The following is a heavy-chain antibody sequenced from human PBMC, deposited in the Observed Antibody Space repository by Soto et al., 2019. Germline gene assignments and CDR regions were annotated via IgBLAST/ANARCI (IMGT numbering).Heavy chain of an antibody. Sequence: ASVKVSCKASGYTFTSYGISWVRQAPGQGLEWMGWISAYNGNTNYAQKLQGRVTMTTDTSTSTAYMELRSLRSDDTAVYYCARTATIFGVVISRGGMDVWGQGTTVTVYS. CDR1: GYTFTSYG. J-gene: IGHJ6*02. V-gene: IGHV1-18*04. CDR2: ISAYNGNT. D-gene: IGHD3-3*01. CDR3: ARTATIFGVVISRGGMDV.